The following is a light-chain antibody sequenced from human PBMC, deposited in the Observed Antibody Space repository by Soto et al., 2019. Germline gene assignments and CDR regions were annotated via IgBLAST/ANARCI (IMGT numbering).Light chain of an antibody. CDR2: GAS. CDR1: QSVNNNY. V-gene: IGKV3-20*01. CDR3: QQYGSSYT. J-gene: IGKJ3*01. Sequence: EIVWTQSPGTLSLSPGERATLSCRASQSVNNNYLAWYQQIPGQPPRLLIYGASSRAIGIPDRFSGGGSGTDFTLTISRLEHEDFAVYYCQQYGSSYTFGPGTKVDIK.